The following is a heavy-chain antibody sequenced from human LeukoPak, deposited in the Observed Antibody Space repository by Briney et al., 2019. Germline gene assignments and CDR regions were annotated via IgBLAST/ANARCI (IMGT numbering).Heavy chain of an antibody. Sequence: SETLSLTCSVSGASIDSHYWSWIRQSPGKGLEWIGYVFNGGSTNYNPSPNSRVNMSLDTSRAQFSLRLSSVTAADTAIYYCASRPADTTWYGVFDYWSQGTLVTVSS. CDR3: ASRPADTTWYGVFDY. V-gene: IGHV4-59*11. CDR2: VFNGGST. CDR1: GASIDSHY. D-gene: IGHD3-10*01. J-gene: IGHJ4*02.